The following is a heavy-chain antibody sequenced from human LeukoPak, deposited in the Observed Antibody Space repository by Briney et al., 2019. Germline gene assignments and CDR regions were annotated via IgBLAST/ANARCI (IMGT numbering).Heavy chain of an antibody. D-gene: IGHD3-10*01. CDR1: GFTFSSYG. CDR2: ISGGGGST. J-gene: IGHJ3*02. CDR3: AKGGYGSGSYSGFDI. Sequence: GGTLRLSCAASGFTFSSYGMSWVRQAPGKGLEWVSAISGGGGSTYYADSVKGRFTISRDNSKNTLYLQMNSLRAEDTAIYYCAKGGYGSGSYSGFDIWGQGTMVTVSS. V-gene: IGHV3-23*01.